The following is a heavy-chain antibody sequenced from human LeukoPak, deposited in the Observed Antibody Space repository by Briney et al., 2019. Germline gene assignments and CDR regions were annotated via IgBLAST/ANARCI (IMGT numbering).Heavy chain of an antibody. V-gene: IGHV3-21*01. D-gene: IGHD3-16*01. Sequence: PGGSLRLSCVGSGFDFNYYDLNWLRQAPGKRLEWLSSISSKSTYIQSADSTRGRFTISRDNAKGSVFLQMSSLRPEDTAIYYCARRGGLSSGRSFDHWGQGTLVTVSS. CDR2: ISSKSTYI. CDR3: ARRGGLSSGRSFDH. J-gene: IGHJ4*02. CDR1: GFDFNYYD.